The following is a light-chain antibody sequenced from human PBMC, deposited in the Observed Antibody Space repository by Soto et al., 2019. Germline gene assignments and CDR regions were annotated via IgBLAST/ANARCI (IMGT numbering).Light chain of an antibody. CDR3: QQYHSPPLT. CDR1: QNIRSNY. Sequence: EIVLTQSPGTLSLSPGQRATLSCRASQNIRSNYVAWFQQTPGQPPRLLIYGAGNKASGIPDRFSGSGSGTELTLTISSLEPEDFVVYYCQQYHSPPLTFGQGTKVEIK. J-gene: IGKJ1*01. V-gene: IGKV3-20*01. CDR2: GAG.